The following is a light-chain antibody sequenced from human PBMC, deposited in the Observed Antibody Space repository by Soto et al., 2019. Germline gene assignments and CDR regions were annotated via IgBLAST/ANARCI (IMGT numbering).Light chain of an antibody. J-gene: IGKJ1*01. Sequence: EIVMTQSPATLSVSPGERATLSCRASQSVSRNLAWYQQKPGQAPRLLIYAASTTATGIPARCSGSGSGTEFTLNISSLQSEDCAVYYCQQYHNWPPWTFGQGTTVEIK. V-gene: IGKV3-15*01. CDR3: QQYHNWPPWT. CDR1: QSVSRN. CDR2: AAS.